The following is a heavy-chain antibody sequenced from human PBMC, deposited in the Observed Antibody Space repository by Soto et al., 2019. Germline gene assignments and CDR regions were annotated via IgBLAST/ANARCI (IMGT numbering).Heavy chain of an antibody. Sequence: LQLLESGPGVVKPSETLSLTCTVSGGSVSSGSSYWNWMRQTPGRGLEWIGKIYHSGNTNFNPSPQSRLTMTLAPSKTRFDLQLKTVAAADTGVYYCAREAFVVVPGTRYKYGGLDVWGQGNKVIVSS. D-gene: IGHD2-15*01. CDR3: AREAFVVVPGTRYKYGGLDV. J-gene: IGHJ6*02. V-gene: IGHV4-61*01. CDR2: IYHSGNT. CDR1: GGSVSSGSSY.